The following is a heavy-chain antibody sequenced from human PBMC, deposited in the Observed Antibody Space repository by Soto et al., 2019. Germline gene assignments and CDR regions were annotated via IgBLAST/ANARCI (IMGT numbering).Heavy chain of an antibody. J-gene: IGHJ4*02. CDR2: IWYDGSNK. D-gene: IGHD6-25*01. Sequence: QVQLVESGGGVVQPGRSLRLSCAASGFTFSSYGMHWVRQAPGKGLEWVAVIWYDGSNKYYADSVKGRFTISRDNSKNTVYLQMNSLRAEDTAVYDCASGRSRLDLDYLGQGTLVTVSS. V-gene: IGHV3-33*01. CDR3: ASGRSRLDLDY. CDR1: GFTFSSYG.